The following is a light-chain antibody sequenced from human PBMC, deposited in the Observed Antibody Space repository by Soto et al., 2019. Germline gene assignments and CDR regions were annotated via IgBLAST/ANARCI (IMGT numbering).Light chain of an antibody. J-gene: IGKJ2*01. CDR1: QSISNW. CDR2: KAS. Sequence: DIQMTQSPSTLSASVGDRVTITCRASQSISNWLAWHQQKPGTAPKLLIYKASTLESGVPSRFSGSRSGTEFTLTVSSLQPDDFATYYCQQYNDSFPYTFGQGTKLEIK. V-gene: IGKV1-5*03. CDR3: QQYNDSFPYT.